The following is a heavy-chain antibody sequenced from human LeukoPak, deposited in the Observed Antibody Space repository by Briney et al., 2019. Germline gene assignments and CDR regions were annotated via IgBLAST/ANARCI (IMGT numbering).Heavy chain of an antibody. CDR3: ARHRSIAAAGRGFDY. V-gene: IGHV4-39*01. CDR1: GGSISSGSYY. Sequence: SETLSLTCTVSGGSISSGSYYWGWIRQPPGKGLEWIGEINHSGSTNYNPSLKSRVTISVDTSKNQFSLKLSSVTAADTAVYYCARHRSIAAAGRGFDYWGQGTLVTVSS. CDR2: INHSGST. J-gene: IGHJ4*02. D-gene: IGHD6-13*01.